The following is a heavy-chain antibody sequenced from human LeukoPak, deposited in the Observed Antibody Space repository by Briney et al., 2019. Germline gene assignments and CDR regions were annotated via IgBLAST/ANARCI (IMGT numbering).Heavy chain of an antibody. V-gene: IGHV3-30*18. CDR2: ILYDGSNK. D-gene: IGHD3-3*01. J-gene: IGHJ3*02. CDR3: AKYLAVVPVYDFWSGSAFDI. Sequence: GGSLRLSCAASGFTLSSYGMRWVRQAPGKGREWVAVILYDGSNKYYADSVKGRFTNSRDNSQNTLYLQMNSLRAEDTAVYYCAKYLAVVPVYDFWSGSAFDIWGQGTMVTVSS. CDR1: GFTLSSYG.